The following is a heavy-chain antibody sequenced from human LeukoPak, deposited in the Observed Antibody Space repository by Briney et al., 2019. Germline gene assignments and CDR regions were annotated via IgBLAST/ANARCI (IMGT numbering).Heavy chain of an antibody. CDR2: IWYDGSNK. Sequence: GGSLRLSCAASGFTFSSYGMHWVRQAPGKGLEWVAVIWYDGSNKYYADSVKGRFTISRDNSKNTLYLQMNSLRAEDTAVYYCAKEPWGDIVVVPAPGADYWGQGTLVTVSS. J-gene: IGHJ4*02. D-gene: IGHD2-2*01. CDR3: AKEPWGDIVVVPAPGADY. CDR1: GFTFSSYG. V-gene: IGHV3-30*02.